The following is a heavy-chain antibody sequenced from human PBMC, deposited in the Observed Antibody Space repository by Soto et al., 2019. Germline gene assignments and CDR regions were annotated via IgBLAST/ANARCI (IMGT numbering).Heavy chain of an antibody. J-gene: IGHJ4*02. CDR1: GFTFSSYG. D-gene: IGHD5-18*01. CDR2: ISYDGSNK. Sequence: QVQLVESGGGVVQPGRSLRLSCAASGFTFSSYGMHWVRQAPGKGLEWVAVISYDGSNKYYADSVKGRFTISRDNSKNTLYLQINSVRDEDTAVYYCAKDLGDSYGLDYWGQGTLVTVSS. V-gene: IGHV3-30*18. CDR3: AKDLGDSYGLDY.